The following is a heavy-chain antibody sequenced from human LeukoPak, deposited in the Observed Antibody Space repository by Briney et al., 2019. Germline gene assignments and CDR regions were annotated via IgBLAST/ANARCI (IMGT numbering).Heavy chain of an antibody. J-gene: IGHJ5*02. V-gene: IGHV1-46*01. CDR2: INPSGGST. Sequence: ASVKVSCKASGYIFTSYYMYWVRQAPGQGLEWMGIINPSGGSTSYAQKFQGRVTMTRDMSTSTDYMELSSLRSEGTAVYYCARDNSVEDTAWWFDPWGQGTLVTVSS. D-gene: IGHD4-23*01. CDR1: GYIFTSYY. CDR3: ARDNSVEDTAWWFDP.